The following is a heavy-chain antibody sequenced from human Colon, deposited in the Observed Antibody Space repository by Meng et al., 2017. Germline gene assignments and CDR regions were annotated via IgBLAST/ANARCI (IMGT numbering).Heavy chain of an antibody. Sequence: VQLVCAGVVRLHPGGFVRLPCAASGLPLSTYWMHWVRQVPGKGLVGVSRLSNDGSRADYADSVNGRFTISRDNAKNTLFLQMNSLRAEDTAVYYCARSGYNNGYDYWGQGTLVTVSS. CDR1: GLPLSTYW. V-gene: IGHV3-74*01. CDR2: LSNDGSRA. D-gene: IGHD5-18*01. J-gene: IGHJ4*02. CDR3: ARSGYNNGYDY.